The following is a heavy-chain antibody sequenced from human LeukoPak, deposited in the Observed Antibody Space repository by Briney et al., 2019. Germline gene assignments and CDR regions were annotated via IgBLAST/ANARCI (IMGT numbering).Heavy chain of an antibody. D-gene: IGHD6-19*01. CDR2: IYYSGGT. V-gene: IGHV4-39*01. Sequence: SETLSLTCTVSGGSISSSSYYWGWIRQPPGKGLEWIGSIYYSGGTYYNPSLKSRVTISVDTSKNQFSLKLSSVTAADTAVYYCARPAWQWLVRGYFDYWGQGTLVTVSS. CDR3: ARPAWQWLVRGYFDY. J-gene: IGHJ4*02. CDR1: GGSISSSSYY.